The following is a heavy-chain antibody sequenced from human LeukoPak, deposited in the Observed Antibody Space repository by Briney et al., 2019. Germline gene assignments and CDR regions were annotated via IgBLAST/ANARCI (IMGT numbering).Heavy chain of an antibody. Sequence: SGGSLRLSCAASGFTFSSYGMHWVRQAPGKGLEWVAFIRYDGSNKYYADSVKGRFTISRDNSKNTLYLQMNSLRAEDTAVYHCAKDRIAVDGYYYYYYMDVWGKGTTVTVSS. CDR2: IRYDGSNK. J-gene: IGHJ6*03. V-gene: IGHV3-30*02. CDR3: AKDRIAVDGYYYYYYMDV. CDR1: GFTFSSYG. D-gene: IGHD6-19*01.